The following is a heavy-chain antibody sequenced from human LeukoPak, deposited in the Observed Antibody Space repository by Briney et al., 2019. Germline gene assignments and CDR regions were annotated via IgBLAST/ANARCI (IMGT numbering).Heavy chain of an antibody. CDR2: ISSSSSTI. CDR1: GFTFSSYS. Sequence: GGSLRLSCAASGFTFSSYSMNWVRQAPGKGLEWVSYISSSSSTIYYADSVKGRFTISRDNAKNSLYLQMNSLRAEDTAVYYCARDGIVVVPAAPPDVWGKGTTVTVSS. D-gene: IGHD2-2*01. V-gene: IGHV3-48*01. CDR3: ARDGIVVVPAAPPDV. J-gene: IGHJ6*04.